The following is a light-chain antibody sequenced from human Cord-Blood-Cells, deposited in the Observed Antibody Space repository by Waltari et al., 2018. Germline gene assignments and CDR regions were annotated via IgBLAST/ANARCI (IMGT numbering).Light chain of an antibody. Sequence: EIVLTQSPGTLSLSPGERATLSCRASQRVSSSYLAWYKQKPGQAPRLLIYGASSRATGIPDRFSGSGSGTDFTLTISRLEPEDFAVYYCQQYGSSPKYTFGQGTKLEIK. CDR1: QRVSSSY. CDR2: GAS. V-gene: IGKV3-20*01. CDR3: QQYGSSPKYT. J-gene: IGKJ2*01.